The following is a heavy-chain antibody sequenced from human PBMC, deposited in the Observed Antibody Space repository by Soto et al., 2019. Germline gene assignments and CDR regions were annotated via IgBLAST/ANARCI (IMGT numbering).Heavy chain of an antibody. Sequence: SGPPLTNPTQTLTLTCSFSRFSLPTSGAGVGWLRQPPGKALEWLALISWKDDKRYSPSLENRLTITKDTSKNQVVLTMTNMDPVDTATYYCARIVDFWSGYYFSYWGRGTLVTVSS. D-gene: IGHD3-3*01. CDR1: RFSLPTSGAG. CDR3: ARIVDFWSGYYFSY. CDR2: ISWKDDK. V-gene: IGHV2-5*01. J-gene: IGHJ4*02.